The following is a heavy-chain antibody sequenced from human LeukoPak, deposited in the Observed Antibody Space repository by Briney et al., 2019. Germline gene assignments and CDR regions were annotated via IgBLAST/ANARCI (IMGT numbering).Heavy chain of an antibody. V-gene: IGHV1-69*05. CDR3: ARDPITMVRGVIRRALNY. D-gene: IGHD3-10*01. J-gene: IGHJ4*02. Sequence: SVKVSCKASGGTFSSYAISCVRQAPGQGLEWVGRIIPIFGTANYAQKFQGRVTITTDESTSTAYMELSSLRSEDTAVYYCARDPITMVRGVIRRALNYWGQGTLVTVSS. CDR1: GGTFSSYA. CDR2: IIPIFGTA.